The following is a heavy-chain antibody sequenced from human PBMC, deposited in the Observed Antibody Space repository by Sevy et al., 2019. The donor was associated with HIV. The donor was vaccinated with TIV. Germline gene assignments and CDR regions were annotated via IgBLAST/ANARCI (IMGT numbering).Heavy chain of an antibody. D-gene: IGHD4-4*01. V-gene: IGHV3-30*18. CDR2: ISYDGSNK. J-gene: IGHJ4*02. CDR1: GFTFSSYG. CDR3: AKALHDYSNLYYFEY. Sequence: GGSLRLSCAASGFTFSSYGMHWVRQAPGKGLEWVAVISYDGSNKYYADSVKGRFTISRDNSKNTLYLQMNSLRAEDTAVYYSAKALHDYSNLYYFEYWGQGTLVTVSS.